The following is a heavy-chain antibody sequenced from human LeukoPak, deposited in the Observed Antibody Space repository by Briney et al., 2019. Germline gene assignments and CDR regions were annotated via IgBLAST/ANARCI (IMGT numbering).Heavy chain of an antibody. D-gene: IGHD5-12*01. Sequence: ASVKVSCKVSGYTLTELSMHWVRQAPGKGLEWLGGFDPEDGETIYAQKFQGRVTMTEDTSTDTAYMELSSLRSEDTAVYYCATWGPISGYDYVPRSGTYYYYGMDVWGQGTTVTVSS. CDR3: ATWGPISGYDYVPRSGTYYYYGMDV. CDR2: FDPEDGET. CDR1: GYTLTELS. V-gene: IGHV1-24*01. J-gene: IGHJ6*02.